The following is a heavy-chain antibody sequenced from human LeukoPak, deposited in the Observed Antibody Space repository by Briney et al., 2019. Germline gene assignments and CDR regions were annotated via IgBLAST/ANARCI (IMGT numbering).Heavy chain of an antibody. CDR2: IKQDGSEK. CDR1: GFTFSSYW. Sequence: PGGSLRLSCAASGFTFSSYWMSWVRQAPGKGLEWVANIKQDGSEKYYVDSVKGRFTISRDNVKKSLYLQMNSLRAEDTAVYYCARDKMYLDSSSYYGYWGQGTLVTVSS. D-gene: IGHD3-22*01. J-gene: IGHJ4*02. V-gene: IGHV3-7*01. CDR3: ARDKMYLDSSSYYGY.